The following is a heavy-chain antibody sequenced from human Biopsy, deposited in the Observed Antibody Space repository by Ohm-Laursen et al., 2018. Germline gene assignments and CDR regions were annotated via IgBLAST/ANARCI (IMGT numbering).Heavy chain of an antibody. J-gene: IGHJ3*01. Sequence: SLRLSCSATGFTFSSYSMNWVRQAPGKGLEWASSISTSSTYIYYADSVKGRFSISRDNAKNSLYLQMNSLRAEDTAVYYCTRDTTYYAGTTYYDALDVWGQGTTVTVSS. CDR2: ISTSSTYI. CDR3: TRDTTYYAGTTYYDALDV. V-gene: IGHV3-21*01. CDR1: GFTFSSYS. D-gene: IGHD2/OR15-2a*01.